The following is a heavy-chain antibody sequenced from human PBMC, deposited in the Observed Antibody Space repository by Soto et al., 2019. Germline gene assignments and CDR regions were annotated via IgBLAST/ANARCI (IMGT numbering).Heavy chain of an antibody. D-gene: IGHD3-10*01. CDR2: IFYSGST. J-gene: IGHJ6*02. CDR1: RGSISSYY. CDR3: ARDRSSFFGYYAMDV. V-gene: IGHV4-59*01. Sequence: SETLSLTCTVSRGSISSYYWSWIRQPPGKGLEWIGYIFYSGSTTYNPSLKSRVTISIGTSKNQFSLKLNSVTAADTAVYYCARDRSSFFGYYAMDVWGQGTTVT.